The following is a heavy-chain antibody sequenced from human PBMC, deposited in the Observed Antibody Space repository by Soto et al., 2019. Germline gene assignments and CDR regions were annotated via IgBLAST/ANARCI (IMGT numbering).Heavy chain of an antibody. Sequence: ASVKVSCKASGGTFSSYSISWVRQAPGQGLEWMGGIIPIFGTANYAQKFQGRVTITADKSTSTAYMELSSLRSEDTAVYYCARSHDYGDYEAYFDYWGQGTLVTVSS. D-gene: IGHD4-17*01. CDR2: IIPIFGTA. V-gene: IGHV1-69*06. CDR1: GGTFSSYS. CDR3: ARSHDYGDYEAYFDY. J-gene: IGHJ4*02.